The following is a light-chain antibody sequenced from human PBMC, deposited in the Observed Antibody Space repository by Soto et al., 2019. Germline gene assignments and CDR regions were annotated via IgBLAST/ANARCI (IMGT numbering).Light chain of an antibody. Sequence: QSVLTQPASVSGSPGQSITISCTGSSNDVGRYNQVSWYQQHPGKAPKVMIYEGSQRASGVSNRFSGSKSGNTASLTISGLQAEDEADYYCCSYVGSTTYVFGTGTKVTVL. CDR2: EGS. CDR3: CSYVGSTTYV. J-gene: IGLJ1*01. CDR1: SNDVGRYNQ. V-gene: IGLV2-23*01.